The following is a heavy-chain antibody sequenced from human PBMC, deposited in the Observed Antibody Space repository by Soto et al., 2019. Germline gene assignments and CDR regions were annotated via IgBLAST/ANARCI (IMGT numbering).Heavy chain of an antibody. CDR3: ARVRLPGDRRRWYFDL. Sequence: QLTLKESGPTLVKPTQTLTLTCTFSGFSLTTSGVGVAWIRQTPGKALEWLTLIYWDDDKRYSPSLNRRLTSTKDTSKNQVVLTLTNMDPTDTATFYCARVRLPGDRRRWYFDLWGRGTLVTVSS. J-gene: IGHJ2*01. CDR1: GFSLTTSGVG. D-gene: IGHD3-16*01. CDR2: IYWDDDK. V-gene: IGHV2-5*02.